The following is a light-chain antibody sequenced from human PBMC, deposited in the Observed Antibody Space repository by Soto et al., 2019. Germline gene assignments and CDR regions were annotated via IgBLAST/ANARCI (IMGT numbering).Light chain of an antibody. J-gene: IGLJ1*01. CDR2: EFF. Sequence: QSALTQPPSASGSPGQSVTISCTGTKNDVGFYDFVSWYQHHPGKAPRLIIYEFFQRPSGVPDRFSGSKSGNTASLTVSGRQAADEADYFCKSYAGSNTYVFGRGTRSPS. CDR3: KSYAGSNTYV. CDR1: KNDVGFYDF. V-gene: IGLV2-8*01.